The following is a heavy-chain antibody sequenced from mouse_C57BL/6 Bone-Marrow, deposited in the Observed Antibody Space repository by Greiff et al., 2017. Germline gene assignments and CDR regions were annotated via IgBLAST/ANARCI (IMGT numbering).Heavy chain of an antibody. CDR2: IDPSDSYT. D-gene: IGHD2-2*01. CDR1: GYTFTSYW. CDR3: ARATMVTSWFAY. V-gene: IGHV1-69*01. Sequence: VQLQQPGAELVMPGASVQLSCKASGYTFTSYWMHWVKQRPGQGLEWIGEIDPSDSYTNYNQKFKGKSTLTVDKSSSTAYMQLSSLTSEDSAVYYCARATMVTSWFAYWGQGTLVTVSA. J-gene: IGHJ3*01.